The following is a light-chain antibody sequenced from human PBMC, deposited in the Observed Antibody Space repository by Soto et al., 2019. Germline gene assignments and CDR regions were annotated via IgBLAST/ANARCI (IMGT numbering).Light chain of an antibody. CDR1: SSDVGAYNY. J-gene: IGLJ2*01. CDR3: KSYTSRSTLV. Sequence: QSALTQPASVSGSPGQSITISCTGTSSDVGAYNYVSWYQHHPGKAPKLMIYDVSNRPSGVSSRFSSSKSGNTASLTISGLQAEDEADYYCKSYTSRSTLVFGGGTKLTVL. V-gene: IGLV2-14*03. CDR2: DVS.